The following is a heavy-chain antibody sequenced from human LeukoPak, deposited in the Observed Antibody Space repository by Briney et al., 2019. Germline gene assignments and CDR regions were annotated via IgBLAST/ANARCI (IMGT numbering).Heavy chain of an antibody. J-gene: IGHJ3*02. CDR2: VSGNYRGT. D-gene: IGHD3-10*01. CDR1: GCTFRSYA. V-gene: IGHV3-23*01. CDR3: VRDKRFPDDVFDI. Sequence: GGSLRLSCAASGCTFRSYAMSWVRPARGKGVEGVSAVSGNYRGTAYAVSVRCRFTISRDNFKNTVSLQMNSLRAEDTALYYCVRDKRFPDDVFDIWGQGTLVTVSS.